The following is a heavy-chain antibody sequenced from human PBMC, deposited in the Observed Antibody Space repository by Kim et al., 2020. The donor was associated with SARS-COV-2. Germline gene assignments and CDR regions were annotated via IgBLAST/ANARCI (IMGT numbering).Heavy chain of an antibody. D-gene: IGHD1-20*01. V-gene: IGHV5-51*01. Sequence: SPSFQGQVTISADKSISTAYLQWSSLKASDTAMYYCARLGITGTTNWFDPWGQGTLVTVSS. CDR3: ARLGITGTTNWFDP. J-gene: IGHJ5*02.